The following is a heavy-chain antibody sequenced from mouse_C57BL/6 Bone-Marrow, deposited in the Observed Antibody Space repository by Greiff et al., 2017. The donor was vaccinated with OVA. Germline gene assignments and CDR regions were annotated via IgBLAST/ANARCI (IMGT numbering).Heavy chain of an antibody. CDR1: GYTFTSYW. V-gene: IGHV1-7*01. Sequence: QVQLQQSGAELVKPGASVKLSCKASGYTFTSYWMHWVKQRPGQGLEWIGYINPSSGYTKYNQKFKDKATLTADKSSSTAYMQLSSLTYEDAAVYSWAGCRREDFDYWGQGTTLTVSS. CDR2: INPSSGYT. J-gene: IGHJ2*01. CDR3: AGCRREDFDY.